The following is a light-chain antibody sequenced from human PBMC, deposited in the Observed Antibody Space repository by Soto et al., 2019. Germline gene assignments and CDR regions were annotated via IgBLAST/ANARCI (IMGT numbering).Light chain of an antibody. CDR2: DDS. CDR3: QVWDSYTWV. CDR1: AVGTKH. J-gene: IGLJ3*02. V-gene: IGLV3-21*02. Sequence: SYVLTQPPSVSVAPGQTATITCGGDAVGTKHVHWYQQSPGQAPVLVVHDDSDRPSGIPERFSGSNSENTATLTISRVEAGDEADYFCQVWDSYTWVFGGGTQLTVL.